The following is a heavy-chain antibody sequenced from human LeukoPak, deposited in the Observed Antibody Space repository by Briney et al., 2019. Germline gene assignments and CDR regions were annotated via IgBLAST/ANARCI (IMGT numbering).Heavy chain of an antibody. D-gene: IGHD5-18*01. CDR1: GYTFTSYG. Sequence: GASVKVSCKASGYTFTSYGISWVRQAPGQGLEWMGWISAYNGNTNYAQKIQGRVTMTTDTSTSTAYMELRSLRSDDTAVYYCARDLRGYSYGIRNNWFDPWGQGTLVTVSS. J-gene: IGHJ5*02. V-gene: IGHV1-18*01. CDR2: ISAYNGNT. CDR3: ARDLRGYSYGIRNNWFDP.